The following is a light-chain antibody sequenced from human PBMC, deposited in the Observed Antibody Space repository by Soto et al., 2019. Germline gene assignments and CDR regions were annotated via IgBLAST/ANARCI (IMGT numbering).Light chain of an antibody. CDR2: AAS. V-gene: IGKV1-39*01. CDR3: QQSYSTPRT. Sequence: IQITQSPSALTAPVLDSVTITCRASQSISSYLNWYQQKPGKAPKLLIYAASSLQSGVPSRFSGSGSGTDFTLTISSLQPEDFATYYCQQSYSTPRTFGQGTKVDI. CDR1: QSISSY. J-gene: IGKJ1*01.